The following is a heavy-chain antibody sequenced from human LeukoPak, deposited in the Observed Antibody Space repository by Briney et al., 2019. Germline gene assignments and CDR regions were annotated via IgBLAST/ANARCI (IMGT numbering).Heavy chain of an antibody. V-gene: IGHV4-59*01. CDR1: GGSISGYY. Sequence: KASETLSLTCAVSGGSISGYYWSWIRQPPGKGLEWVGYIYYSGSTNYNQSLKSRFTISVDTSKNQFSLKLSSVTAADTAVYYCARGVTSSGWFGVAFDIWGQGTMVTVS. J-gene: IGHJ3*02. CDR3: ARGVTSSGWFGVAFDI. CDR2: IYYSGST. D-gene: IGHD6-19*01.